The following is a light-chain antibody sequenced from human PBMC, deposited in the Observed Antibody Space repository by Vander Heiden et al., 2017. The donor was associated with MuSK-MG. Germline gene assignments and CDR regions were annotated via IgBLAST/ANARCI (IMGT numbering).Light chain of an antibody. Sequence: DIQLTQSPSTLSASVRDRVTITCRASQSISRWLAWYQQKPGKAPKLPIYEASSLDSEVPSRFSGSGSGTEFTLTISSLQSDDFATYYCQQYNSYSPSITFGQGTRLEIK. CDR3: QQYNSYSPSIT. CDR1: QSISRW. J-gene: IGKJ5*01. CDR2: EAS. V-gene: IGKV1-5*03.